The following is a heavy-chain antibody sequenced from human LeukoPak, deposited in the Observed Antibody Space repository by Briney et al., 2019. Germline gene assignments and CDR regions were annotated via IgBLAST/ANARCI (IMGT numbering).Heavy chain of an antibody. CDR1: GYTFTSYD. CDR3: AVITMIVDRGYYIDC. CDR2: MSPNSGNT. D-gene: IGHD3-22*01. Sequence: ASVEDSRQASGYTFTSYDINSVGPATGQGLAWVGGMSPNSGNTGYAQKIQGRVTMTRNTSISTAYKEVSCVRSDDTAGYYCAVITMIVDRGYYIDCWGEGALVTVSS. J-gene: IGHJ4*02. V-gene: IGHV1-8*01.